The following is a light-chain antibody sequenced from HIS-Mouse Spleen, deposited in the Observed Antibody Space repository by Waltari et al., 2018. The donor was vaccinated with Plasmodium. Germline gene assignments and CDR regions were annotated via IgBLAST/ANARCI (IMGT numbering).Light chain of an antibody. CDR1: ALPQKS. CDR3: YSTDSSGNHRV. V-gene: IGLV3-10*01. J-gene: IGLJ3*02. CDR2: EDS. Sequence: SYDLTQPPSVPVSPGQTAMITCSGAALPQKSAYWYQQKSGQAPVLVIYEDSKRPSGIPGRFSGSSSGTMATLTISGAQVEDEADYYCYSTDSSGNHRVFGGGTKLTVL.